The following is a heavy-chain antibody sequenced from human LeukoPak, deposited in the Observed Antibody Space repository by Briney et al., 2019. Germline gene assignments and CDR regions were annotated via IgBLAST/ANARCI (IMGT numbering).Heavy chain of an antibody. J-gene: IGHJ4*02. CDR2: IWLDGSAT. D-gene: IGHD1-14*01. CDR1: GFTFGDYA. V-gene: IGHV3-33*01. CDR3: ARDLNREDFDY. Sequence: GGSLRLSCTASGFTFGDYALSWFRQAPGKGLEWVAIIWLDGSATYYGDSVKGRFTISRDNSNNTLYLQMSSLRVEDTAVYYCARDLNREDFDYWGQGTLVVVSS.